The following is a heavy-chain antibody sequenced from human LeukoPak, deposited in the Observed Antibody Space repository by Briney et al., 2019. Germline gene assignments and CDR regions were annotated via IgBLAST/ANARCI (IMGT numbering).Heavy chain of an antibody. V-gene: IGHV3-23*01. J-gene: IGHJ4*01. CDR3: AKDGPSGSYYYY. Sequence: PGGSLRLSCAASGFTFSSYGLNWVHQAPGKGLEWVSAISGSGDSTYYADSVKGRFTISRDNSKNTLYLQMNSLRAEDTAVYYCAKDGPSGSYYYYWGHRIPVTVSS. CDR2: ISGSGDST. CDR1: GFTFSSYG. D-gene: IGHD1-26*01.